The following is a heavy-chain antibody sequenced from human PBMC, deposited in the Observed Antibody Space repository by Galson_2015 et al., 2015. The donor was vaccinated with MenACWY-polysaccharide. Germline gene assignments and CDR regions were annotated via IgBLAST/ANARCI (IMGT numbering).Heavy chain of an antibody. Sequence: SLRLSCAASGFTFSSYVMAWVRLAPGKGLEWVSGIHGSDGSTYYADSVRGRFTISRDNSKNMVDLQMNSLGAEDMAIYYCAKCSGISCYSGFAFDIWGRGTMVTVSS. CDR2: IHGSDGST. CDR1: GFTFSSYV. CDR3: AKCSGISCYSGFAFDI. J-gene: IGHJ3*02. V-gene: IGHV3-23*01. D-gene: IGHD2-15*01.